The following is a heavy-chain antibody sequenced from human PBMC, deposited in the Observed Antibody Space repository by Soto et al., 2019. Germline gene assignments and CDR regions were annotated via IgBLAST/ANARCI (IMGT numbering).Heavy chain of an antibody. CDR1: GFTSGNYW. CDR2: IKQDGGET. V-gene: IGHV3-7*01. Sequence: GGSLRLSCAASGFTSGNYWMGWVRQAPGKGLEWVANIKQDGGETYYVDSVRGRFTISRDNAENSLYLQMNSLRVDDTALYYCARSQLLKFDVFDVWGQGTVVTVSS. D-gene: IGHD2-2*01. CDR3: ARSQLLKFDVFDV. J-gene: IGHJ3*01.